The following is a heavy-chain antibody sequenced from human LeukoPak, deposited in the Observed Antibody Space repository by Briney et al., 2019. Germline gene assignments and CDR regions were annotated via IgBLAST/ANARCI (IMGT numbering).Heavy chain of an antibody. J-gene: IGHJ4*02. CDR2: IIHDGSH. D-gene: IGHD3-22*01. CDR1: GGSFSGYH. V-gene: IGHV4-34*12. CDR3: ARDDSSGYYYDY. Sequence: SETLSLTCAVYGGSFSGYHWTWIRRPPGKGLEWIGEIIHDGSHNYNPSLKSRVTISVDTSKNQFSLKLSSVTAADTAVYYCARDDSSGYYYDYWGQGTLVTVSS.